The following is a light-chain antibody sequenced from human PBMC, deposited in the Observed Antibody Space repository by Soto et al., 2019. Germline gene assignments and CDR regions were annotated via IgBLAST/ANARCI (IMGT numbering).Light chain of an antibody. J-gene: IGLJ1*01. CDR3: NSYTSSSTSYV. Sequence: QSALTQPASVSGSPGQSITISCTGTSSDVGAYNYVSWYQQHPGKAPKLMIYDVSNRPSGVSNRFSGSKSGNTASLTISGLQAEDEADYYCNSYTSSSTSYVFGTGTKVTV. CDR1: SSDVGAYNY. CDR2: DVS. V-gene: IGLV2-14*01.